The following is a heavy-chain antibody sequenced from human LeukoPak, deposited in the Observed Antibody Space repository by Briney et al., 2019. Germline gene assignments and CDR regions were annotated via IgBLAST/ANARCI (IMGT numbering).Heavy chain of an antibody. CDR1: GYTFTSYG. CDR3: ARDLGGIMVPYYFDY. J-gene: IGHJ4*02. V-gene: IGHV1-18*01. Sequence: ASVKVSCKASGYTFTSYGISWVRQAPGQGLEWMGWISAYNGNTNYAQKLQGRVTMTTDTSTSTAYMELRSLRPDDTAVYYCARDLGGIMVPYYFDYWGQGTLVTVSS. CDR2: ISAYNGNT. D-gene: IGHD3-16*01.